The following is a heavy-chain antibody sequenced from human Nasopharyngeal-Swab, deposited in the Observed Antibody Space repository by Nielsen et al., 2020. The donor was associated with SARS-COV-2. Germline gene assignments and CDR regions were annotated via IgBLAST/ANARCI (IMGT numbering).Heavy chain of an antibody. CDR2: ISGSGDISGSGGGT. D-gene: IGHD2/OR15-2a*01. CDR3: AKDLRGPYFF. V-gene: IGHV3-23*01. Sequence: GESLKISCVASGYSFRTYGVSWVRQAPGKGLEWVSAISGSGDISGSGGGTYYADSVKGRFTISRDNSKNTLSLQMNSLRADDTAVYYCAKDLRGPYFFWGQGTLVTVSS. CDR1: GYSFRTYG. J-gene: IGHJ4*02.